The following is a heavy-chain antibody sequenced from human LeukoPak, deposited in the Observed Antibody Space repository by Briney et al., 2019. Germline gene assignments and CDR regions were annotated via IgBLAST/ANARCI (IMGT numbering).Heavy chain of an antibody. J-gene: IGHJ4*02. D-gene: IGHD5-12*01. CDR2: INHSGST. CDR3: ARGRVASGCGRRSNDY. V-gene: IGHV4-34*01. CDR1: GGSFSGYY. Sequence: SETLSLTCAVYGGSFSGYYWSWIRQPPGKGLEWIGEINHSGSTNYNPSLKSRVTISVDTSKNQFSLKLSSVTAADTAVYYCARGRVASGCGRRSNDYWGQGTLVTVSS.